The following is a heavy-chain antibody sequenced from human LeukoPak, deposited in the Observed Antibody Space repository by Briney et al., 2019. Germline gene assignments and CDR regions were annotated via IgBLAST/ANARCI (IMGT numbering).Heavy chain of an antibody. CDR1: GFTVTSNY. J-gene: IGHJ4*02. CDR2: IYGGDSA. V-gene: IGHV3-53*01. Sequence: PGGSLRLSCAASGFTVTSNYMSWVRQAPGKGLEWVSFIYGGDSAYYADSVKGRFTISTDSSKNTLFLQMNGLRAEDTAVYYCARDRFFDYWGQGNLVTVSS. CDR3: ARDRFFDY.